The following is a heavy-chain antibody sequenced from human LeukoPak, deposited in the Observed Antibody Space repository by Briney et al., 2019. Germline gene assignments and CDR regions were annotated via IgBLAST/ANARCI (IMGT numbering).Heavy chain of an antibody. Sequence: PSETLSLTCAVYGGSFSGYYWSWIRQPPGKGLEWIGEINHSGSTYYNPSLKSRVTISVDTSKNQFSLKLSSVTAADTAVYYCARVDGSGYYPDYWGQGTLVTVSS. CDR2: INHSGST. CDR3: ARVDGSGYYPDY. D-gene: IGHD3-22*01. V-gene: IGHV4-34*01. CDR1: GGSFSGYY. J-gene: IGHJ4*02.